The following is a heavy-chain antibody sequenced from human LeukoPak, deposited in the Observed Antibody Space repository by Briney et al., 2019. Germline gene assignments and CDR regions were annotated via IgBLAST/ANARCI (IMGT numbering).Heavy chain of an antibody. CDR3: ARGREYYDSSGYDDTLPFDY. CDR2: IIPIFGTA. V-gene: IGHV1-69*05. CDR1: GGTFSSYA. Sequence: GASVKVSCKASGGTFSSYAISWVRQAPGQGLEWMGGIIPIFGTANYAQKLQGRVTMTTDTSTSTAYMELRSLRSDDTAVYYCARGREYYDSSGYDDTLPFDYWGQGTLVTVSS. D-gene: IGHD3-22*01. J-gene: IGHJ4*02.